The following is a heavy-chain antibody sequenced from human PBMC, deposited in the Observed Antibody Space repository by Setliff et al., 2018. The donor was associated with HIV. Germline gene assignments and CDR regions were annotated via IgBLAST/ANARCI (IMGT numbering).Heavy chain of an antibody. CDR3: ASAGAWQRNALDI. Sequence: ASVKVSCKPSGYSFTNHYMHWVRQAPGQGLEWMGVINPTGGSTRNTQKFQGRVAMTRDPSTSTGYMELSSLRSEDTAVYYCASAGAWQRNALDIWGQGTMVTVSS. D-gene: IGHD5-12*01. J-gene: IGHJ3*02. V-gene: IGHV1-46*01. CDR1: GYSFTNHY. CDR2: INPTGGST.